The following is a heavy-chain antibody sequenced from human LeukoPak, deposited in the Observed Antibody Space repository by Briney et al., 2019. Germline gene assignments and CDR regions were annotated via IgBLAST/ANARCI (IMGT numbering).Heavy chain of an antibody. CDR1: GFTFSSYA. V-gene: IGHV3-23*01. CDR2: ISGGGSGT. Sequence: GGSLRLSCAPSGFTFSSYAMSWVPQAPGKGLEWVAVISGGGSGTYDADSVRGRFTISRDNSKNTVYLQMNSLRAEDTAIYYCARAVGSSGYFSRDAFDIWGQGTMVTVSS. D-gene: IGHD3-22*01. CDR3: ARAVGSSGYFSRDAFDI. J-gene: IGHJ3*02.